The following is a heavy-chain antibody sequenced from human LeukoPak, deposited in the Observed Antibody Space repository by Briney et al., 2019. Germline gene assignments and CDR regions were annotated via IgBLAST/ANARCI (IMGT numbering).Heavy chain of an antibody. CDR3: ARDREVATRLHDAFDF. D-gene: IGHD5-24*01. CDR1: GFTFSDYY. Sequence: PGGSLRLSCAASGFTFSDYYMSWIRQAPGKGLECVSYISSSGSSMYYADSVKGRFTISRDNAKNSLFLQMNSLRAEDTAVYYCARDREVATRLHDAFDFWGQGTMVTVSS. V-gene: IGHV3-11*04. J-gene: IGHJ3*01. CDR2: ISSSGSSM.